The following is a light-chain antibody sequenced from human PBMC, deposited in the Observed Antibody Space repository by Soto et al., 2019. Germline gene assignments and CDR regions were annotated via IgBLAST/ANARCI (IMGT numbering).Light chain of an antibody. V-gene: IGLV2-14*01. J-gene: IGLJ1*01. CDR1: SSDVGAYNL. CDR3: ASLTTTNFV. CDR2: EVT. Sequence: QSALRQPASVSGSPGQSITISCTGTSSDVGAYNLVSWYQHLPDKAPKLIISEVTNRPSGVSDRFSGSKSGNTASLTISGLQAEDEADYYCASLTTTNFVFGSGTKVTVL.